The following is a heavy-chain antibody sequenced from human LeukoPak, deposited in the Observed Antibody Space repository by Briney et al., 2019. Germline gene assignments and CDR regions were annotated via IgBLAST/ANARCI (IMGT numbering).Heavy chain of an antibody. CDR2: IYYSGST. CDR1: GGSISSSSYY. Sequence: PSETLSLTCTVSGGSISSSSYYWGWIRQPPGKGLEWIGSIYYSGSTYYNPSLKSRVTISVDTSKNQFSLKLSSVTAADTAVYYCARDRGIAVAGTDWGQGTLVTVSS. V-gene: IGHV4-39*07. D-gene: IGHD6-19*01. J-gene: IGHJ4*02. CDR3: ARDRGIAVAGTD.